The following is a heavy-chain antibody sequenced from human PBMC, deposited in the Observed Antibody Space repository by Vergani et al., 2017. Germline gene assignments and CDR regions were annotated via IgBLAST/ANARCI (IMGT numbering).Heavy chain of an antibody. V-gene: IGHV3-30*02. CDR2: VLFDGSNE. CDR3: ARDLRLLYNRFDP. Sequence: QVQLVQSGGGVVQPGGSLRLSCVASGFTFNRYSMQWVRQAPGKGLEWVAYVLFDGSNEYYADSVKGRFIVSRDNSNDALYLQMNSLRTDDTAVYYCARDLRLLYNRFDPWGQGTLVTVSS. CDR1: GFTFNRYS. J-gene: IGHJ5*02. D-gene: IGHD1-14*01.